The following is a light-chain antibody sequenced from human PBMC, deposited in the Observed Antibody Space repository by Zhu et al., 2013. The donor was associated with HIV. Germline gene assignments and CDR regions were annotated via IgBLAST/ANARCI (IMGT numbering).Light chain of an antibody. CDR3: QSYDTSLSGSKV. CDR1: SSNIGAGYD. Sequence: QSVLTQPPPVSGAPGQRVTISCTGTSSNIGAGYDVHWYQQLPGTAPKLLIYTSFNRPSGVPDRFSGSKSGTSASLAITGLQAEDEADYYCQSYDTSLSGSKVFGTGTKVTVL. CDR2: TSF. V-gene: IGLV1-40*01. J-gene: IGLJ1*01.